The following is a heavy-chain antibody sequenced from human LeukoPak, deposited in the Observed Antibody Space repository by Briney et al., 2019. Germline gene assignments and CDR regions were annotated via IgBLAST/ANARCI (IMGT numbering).Heavy chain of an antibody. J-gene: IGHJ4*02. CDR1: GFTVSSNY. D-gene: IGHD6-19*01. Sequence: AGGSLRLSCAASGFTVSSNYMSWVRQAPGKGLEWVSVIYSGGSTYYADSVKGRFTISRDNSKNTLYLQMNSLRAEDTAVYYCAKDSAVAGTHYFDYWGQGTLVTVSS. CDR3: AKDSAVAGTHYFDY. V-gene: IGHV3-53*01. CDR2: IYSGGST.